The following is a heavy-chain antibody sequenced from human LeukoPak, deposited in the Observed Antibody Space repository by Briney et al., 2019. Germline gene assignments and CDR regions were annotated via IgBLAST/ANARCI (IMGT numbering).Heavy chain of an antibody. V-gene: IGHV3-48*04. D-gene: IGHD6-13*01. CDR2: ISNSGKTI. CDR3: ARETATSSSWYDY. CDR1: GLTFSNYW. Sequence: GGSLRLSCAASGLTFSNYWMDWVRQAPGKGLEWISYISNSGKTIYYADSVKDRFTISRDNAKNSLYLQMNSLRAEDTAVYYCARETATSSSWYDYWGQGTLVTVSS. J-gene: IGHJ4*02.